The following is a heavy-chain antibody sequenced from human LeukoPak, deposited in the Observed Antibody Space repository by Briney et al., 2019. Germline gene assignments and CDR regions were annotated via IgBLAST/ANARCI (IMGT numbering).Heavy chain of an antibody. V-gene: IGHV3-48*02. Sequence: PGGSLRLSCAASGFTFSSYSMNWVRQAPGKGLEWVSYISSSSSTIYYADSVKGRFTISRDNAKNSQYLQMNSLRDEDTAVYYCAREYYYDSSGYYGYWGQGTLVTVSS. D-gene: IGHD3-22*01. CDR2: ISSSSSTI. J-gene: IGHJ4*02. CDR3: AREYYYDSSGYYGY. CDR1: GFTFSSYS.